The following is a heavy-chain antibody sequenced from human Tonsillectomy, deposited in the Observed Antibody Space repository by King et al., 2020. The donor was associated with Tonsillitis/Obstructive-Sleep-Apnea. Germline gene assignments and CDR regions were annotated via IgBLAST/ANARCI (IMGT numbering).Heavy chain of an antibody. V-gene: IGHV4-59*01. CDR3: ARGDGVRGFNWFDP. J-gene: IGHJ5*02. CDR1: GGSISSYY. CDR2: IYYSGST. Sequence: VQLQESGPGLVKPSETLSLTCTVSGGSISSYYWSWIRQPPGKGLEWIGDIYYSGSTNYNPSLKSRVTISVDTSKNQFSLKLSSVTAADTAVYYCARGDGVRGFNWFDPWGQGTLVTVSS. D-gene: IGHD2-8*01.